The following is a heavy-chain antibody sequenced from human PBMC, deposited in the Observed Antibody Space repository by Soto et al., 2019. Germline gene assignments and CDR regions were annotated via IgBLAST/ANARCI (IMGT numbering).Heavy chain of an antibody. V-gene: IGHV2-5*02. CDR1: GFSLSTSGVG. CDR2: IYRDDDK. Sequence: QITLKESGPTLVKPTQTLTLTCTFSGFSLSTSGVGVGWIRQPPGKALEWLALIYRDDDKRYSPSLKSRLTITKDTSKIQVVLTMTNMDPVDTATYYCAHSDRYTAMVTWAFDYWGQGTLVTVSS. D-gene: IGHD5-18*01. J-gene: IGHJ4*02. CDR3: AHSDRYTAMVTWAFDY.